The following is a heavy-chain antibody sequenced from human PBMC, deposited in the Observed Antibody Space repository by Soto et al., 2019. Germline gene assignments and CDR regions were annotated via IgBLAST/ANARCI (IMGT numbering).Heavy chain of an antibody. J-gene: IGHJ4*02. CDR2: ISPYNGNT. Sequence: VQLVQSGAELKKPGPSVKVSCKTSGYIFTNFGVSWVRQAPGQGLEWMAWISPYNGNTNYAQTFQGRVTMTMETSTSTAYMELRSLRSDDTAVYYCARDALPSYIHTMASDFWGQGTLVAVSS. D-gene: IGHD3-10*01. CDR3: ARDALPSYIHTMASDF. CDR1: GYIFTNFG. V-gene: IGHV1-18*01.